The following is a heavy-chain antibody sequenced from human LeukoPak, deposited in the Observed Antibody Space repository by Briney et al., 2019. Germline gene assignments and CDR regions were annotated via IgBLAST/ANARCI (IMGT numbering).Heavy chain of an antibody. CDR2: ISAYNGNR. Sequence: ASVKVSCKASGYTFTSYGISWVRQVPGQGLEWMGWISAYNGNRNHAQKLQGRVTMTTDTSTSTAYMELRSLRSDDTAVYYCARVDYVPSYYYYYMGVWGKGTTVTVSS. CDR1: GYTFTSYG. CDR3: ARVDYVPSYYYYYMGV. J-gene: IGHJ6*03. V-gene: IGHV1-18*01. D-gene: IGHD4/OR15-4a*01.